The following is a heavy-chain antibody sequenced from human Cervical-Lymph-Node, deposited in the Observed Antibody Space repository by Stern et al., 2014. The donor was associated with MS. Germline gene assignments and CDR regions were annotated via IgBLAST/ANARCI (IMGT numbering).Heavy chain of an antibody. CDR3: AKICSSTTSNGVDY. Sequence: AQLVESGGGVVQPGRSLRLSCAASGFNFSTYGMHWVRQAPGKGGEWVAIMSNDGSKKYYAASVKGRFTISRDNPKNTLYLQMNTLRPEDTAVYYCAKICSSTTSNGVDYWGQGTLVIVSS. CDR1: GFNFSTYG. CDR2: MSNDGSKK. V-gene: IGHV3-30*18. D-gene: IGHD2-2*01. J-gene: IGHJ4*02.